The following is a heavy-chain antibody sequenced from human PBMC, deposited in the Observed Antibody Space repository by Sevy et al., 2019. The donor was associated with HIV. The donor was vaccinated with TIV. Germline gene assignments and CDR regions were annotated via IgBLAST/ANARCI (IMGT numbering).Heavy chain of an antibody. J-gene: IGHJ4*02. D-gene: IGHD3-22*01. CDR3: ASKVDYDSSGSPGY. V-gene: IGHV3-11*01. Sequence: GGSLRLSCAASGFTFSDYYMSWIRQAPGKGLEWVSYISSSGSTIYYADSVKGRLTISRDNAKNSLYLQMNSLRAEDTAVYYCASKVDYDSSGSPGYWGQGTLVTVSS. CDR1: GFTFSDYY. CDR2: ISSSGSTI.